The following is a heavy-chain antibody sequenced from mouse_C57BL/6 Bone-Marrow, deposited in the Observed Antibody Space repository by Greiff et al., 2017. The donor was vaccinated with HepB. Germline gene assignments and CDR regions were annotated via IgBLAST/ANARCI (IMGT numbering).Heavy chain of an antibody. CDR3: TSSTMVTTDWYFDV. CDR1: GFTFSNYW. J-gene: IGHJ1*03. V-gene: IGHV6-3*01. D-gene: IGHD2-2*01. Sequence: EVKLEESGGGLVQPGGSMKLSCVASGFTFSNYWMNWVRQSPEKGLEWVAQIRLKSDNYATHYAESVKGRFTISRDDSKSSVYLQMNNLRAEDTGIYYCTSSTMVTTDWYFDVWGTGTTVTVSS. CDR2: IRLKSDNYAT.